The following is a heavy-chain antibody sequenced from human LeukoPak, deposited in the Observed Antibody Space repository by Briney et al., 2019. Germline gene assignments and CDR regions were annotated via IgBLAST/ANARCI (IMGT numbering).Heavy chain of an antibody. V-gene: IGHV3-23*01. CDR1: GFTFSRYA. Sequence: GGSLRLSCVISGFTFSRYAVHWVRQAPGKGLEWVSGIGVSDASTYYADSVKGRFIVSRDTSKNTLYLQMNSLRAEDTAMYYCAKRSGSASQEYFDYWGQGTVVTVPS. D-gene: IGHD3-10*01. CDR2: IGVSDAST. J-gene: IGHJ4*02. CDR3: AKRSGSASQEYFDY.